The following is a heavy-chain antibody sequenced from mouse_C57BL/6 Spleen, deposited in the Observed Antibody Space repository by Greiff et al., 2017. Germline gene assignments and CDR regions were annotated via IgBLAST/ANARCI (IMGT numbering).Heavy chain of an antibody. CDR3: ARSRSKTARGAYAMDY. CDR1: GYTFTGYW. J-gene: IGHJ4*01. Sequence: VQLQQSGAELMKPGASVKLSCKATGYTFTGYWIEWVKQRPGHGLEWIGEILPGSGSTNYNEKFMGKATFTADTSSNTAYMLLSSLTTEDSAIYYWARSRSKTARGAYAMDYWGQGTSVTVSS. V-gene: IGHV1-9*01. CDR2: ILPGSGST. D-gene: IGHD3-2*01.